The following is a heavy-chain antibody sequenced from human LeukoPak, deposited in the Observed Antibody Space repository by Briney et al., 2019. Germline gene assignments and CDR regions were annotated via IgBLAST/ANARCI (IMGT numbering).Heavy chain of an antibody. J-gene: IGHJ4*02. CDR1: GFTFSIYS. D-gene: IGHD6-19*01. CDR2: ITSDSNTI. V-gene: IGHV3-48*01. CDR3: ARDLGYSSGPNY. Sequence: GGSLRLSCAASGFTFSIYSMNWVRQAPGKGLEWLSYITSDSNTIYYADSVKGRFTISRDNAKNSLYLQMNSLRAEDTAVYYCARDLGYSSGPNYWGQGTRVTVSS.